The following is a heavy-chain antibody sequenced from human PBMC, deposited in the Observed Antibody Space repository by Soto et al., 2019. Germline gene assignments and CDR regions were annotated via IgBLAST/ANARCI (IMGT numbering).Heavy chain of an antibody. CDR2: ISGSGGST. Sequence: EVQLLESGGGLVQPGGSLRLSCAASGFTFSSYAMSWVRQAPGKGLEWVSTISGSGGSTYYADSVKGRFTISSDNSKNTLYLQMNSLRAEDTAVYYCAKEGRSSWYYFDYWGQGTLVTVSS. J-gene: IGHJ4*02. CDR1: GFTFSSYA. CDR3: AKEGRSSWYYFDY. D-gene: IGHD6-13*01. V-gene: IGHV3-23*01.